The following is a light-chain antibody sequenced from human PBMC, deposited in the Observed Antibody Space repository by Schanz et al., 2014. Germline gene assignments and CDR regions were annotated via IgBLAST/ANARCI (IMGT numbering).Light chain of an antibody. CDR2: DAS. CDR3: QQYGALPFT. J-gene: IGKJ4*01. Sequence: ENVLTQSPGTLSLSPGERATLSCRASESLNSRFLAWYQQKPGQAPRLLIFDASNRATGIPERFSGSGSVTDFTLTISRLGPEDSAVYYCQQYGALPFTFGGGTKVQI. V-gene: IGKV3-20*01. CDR1: ESLNSRF.